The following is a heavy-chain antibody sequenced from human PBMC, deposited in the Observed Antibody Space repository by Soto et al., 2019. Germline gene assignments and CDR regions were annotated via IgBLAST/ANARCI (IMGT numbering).Heavy chain of an antibody. CDR3: ARDVAPSTYDFWSTYGMDV. V-gene: IGHV3-21*01. CDR2: ISSSSSYI. D-gene: IGHD3-3*01. J-gene: IGHJ6*02. Sequence: SLRLSCAASGFTFSSYSMNWVRQAPGKGLEWVSSISSSSSYIYYADSVKGRFTISRDNAKNSLYLQMNSLRAEDTAVYYCARDVAPSTYDFWSTYGMDVWGQGTTVTVSS. CDR1: GFTFSSYS.